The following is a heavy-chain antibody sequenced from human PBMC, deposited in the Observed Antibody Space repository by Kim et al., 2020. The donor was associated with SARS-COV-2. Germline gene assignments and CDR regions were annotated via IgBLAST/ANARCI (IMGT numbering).Heavy chain of an antibody. V-gene: IGHV1-69*01. Sequence: AQEYQGRVTITEDESTSTAYMGLSSLGSEDTAVYYCASIMITFGGAFGCWGQGTLVTVSS. J-gene: IGHJ4*02. CDR3: ASIMITFGGAFGC. D-gene: IGHD3-16*01.